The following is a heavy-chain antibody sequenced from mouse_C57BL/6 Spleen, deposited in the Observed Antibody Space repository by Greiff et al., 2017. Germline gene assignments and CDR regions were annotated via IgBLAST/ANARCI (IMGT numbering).Heavy chain of an antibody. J-gene: IGHJ2*01. Sequence: QVQLQQPGAELVKPGASVKLSCKASGYTFTSYWMHWVKQRPGQGLEWIGMIHPNSGSTNYNEKFKSKATLTVDKSSSTAYMQLSSLTSEDSAVXFCAREGDYSLWYSFAYWGQGTTLPVSS. CDR2: IHPNSGST. D-gene: IGHD1-1*01. V-gene: IGHV1-64*01. CDR3: AREGDYSLWYSFAY. CDR1: GYTFTSYW.